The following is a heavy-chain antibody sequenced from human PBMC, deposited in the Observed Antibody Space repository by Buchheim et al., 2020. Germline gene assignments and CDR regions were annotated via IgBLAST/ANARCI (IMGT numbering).Heavy chain of an antibody. V-gene: IGHV3-23*01. CDR3: VKNSGWFNT. Sequence: EVQLLDSGGDLVQPGRSLRLSCVASGFPFGNTDMSWVRQAPGKGLEWVSTISGQSDTTDYADSVRGRFTISRDNSKNTVHLQLNSLRVEDTAVYYCVKNSGWFNTWGPGTL. J-gene: IGHJ5*02. D-gene: IGHD1-26*01. CDR1: GFPFGNTD. CDR2: ISGQSDTT.